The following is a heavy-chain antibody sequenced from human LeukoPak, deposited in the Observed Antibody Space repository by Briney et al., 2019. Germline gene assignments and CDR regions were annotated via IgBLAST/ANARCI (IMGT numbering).Heavy chain of an antibody. Sequence: SETLSLTCTVSGGSISSGGYYWSWIRQHPGKGLEWIGYIYYSGSTYYNPSLKSRVTISVDTSKNQFSLKLSSVTAADTAVYYCARGHYDSSGYHLDAFDIWGQGTMVTVSS. CDR2: IYYSGST. V-gene: IGHV4-31*03. D-gene: IGHD3-22*01. CDR3: ARGHYDSSGYHLDAFDI. J-gene: IGHJ3*02. CDR1: GGSISSGGYY.